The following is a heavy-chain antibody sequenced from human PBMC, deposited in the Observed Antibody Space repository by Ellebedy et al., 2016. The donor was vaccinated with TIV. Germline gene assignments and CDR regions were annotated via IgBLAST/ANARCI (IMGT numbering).Heavy chain of an antibody. CDR3: ARKYYYDSSAFYY. CDR1: GGSFSDYY. CDR2: INPSGST. Sequence: MPGGSLRLSCAVYGGSFSDYYWTWIRQPPGKGLEWIGDINPSGSTNYNPSFKSRVSISVDTSKNQFSLKLSSVTAADTAVYYCARKYYYDSSAFYYWGQGTLVTVSS. J-gene: IGHJ4*02. D-gene: IGHD3-22*01. V-gene: IGHV4-34*01.